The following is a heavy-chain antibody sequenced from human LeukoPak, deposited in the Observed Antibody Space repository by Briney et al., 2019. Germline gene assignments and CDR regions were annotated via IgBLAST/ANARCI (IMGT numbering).Heavy chain of an antibody. D-gene: IGHD3-22*01. CDR2: ISSSGSTI. CDR1: GFTFSDYY. Sequence: GGSLRLSRAASGFTFSDYYMSWIRQAPGKGLEWVSYISSSGSTIYYADSVKGRFTISRDNAKNSLYLQMNSLRAEDTAVYYCARYGSPQPVVTNLYYYYGMDVWGQGTTVTVSS. CDR3: ARYGSPQPVVTNLYYYYGMDV. J-gene: IGHJ6*02. V-gene: IGHV3-11*01.